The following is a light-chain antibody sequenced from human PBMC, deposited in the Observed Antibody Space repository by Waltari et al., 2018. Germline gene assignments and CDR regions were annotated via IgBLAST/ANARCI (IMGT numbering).Light chain of an antibody. Sequence: QAAMTQPASVSGCPGQSITSSWTGTSSDGGGYNYVSWYQHHPGKAPKLRIYEVSNRPSGVSNRFSCSQSGTTASLTISGLQSHDEAHYYCRSYTSSITWVFCGRTKLTVL. CDR1: SSDGGGYNY. V-gene: IGLV2-14*01. J-gene: IGLJ3*02. CDR2: EVS. CDR3: RSYTSSITWV.